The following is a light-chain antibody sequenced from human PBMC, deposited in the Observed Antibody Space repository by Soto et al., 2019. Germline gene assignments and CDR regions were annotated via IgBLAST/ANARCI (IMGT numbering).Light chain of an antibody. J-gene: IGKJ3*01. Sequence: EVVMTQSPATLSVSPGERATLSCRASQSVSSNLAWYQLRPGQAPRLLIYGASTRATGIPARFSGSGSGTEFTLTTSSLQSEDFALYYCQQYNKWPLFTFGPGTRVDIQ. V-gene: IGKV3-15*01. CDR2: GAS. CDR1: QSVSSN. CDR3: QQYNKWPLFT.